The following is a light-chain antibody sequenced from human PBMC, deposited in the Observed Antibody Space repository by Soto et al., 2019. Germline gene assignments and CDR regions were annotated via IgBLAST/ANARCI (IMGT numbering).Light chain of an antibody. CDR2: GVS. CDR3: SSFRRGNTLL. CDR1: SSDIGDYDY. V-gene: IGLV2-14*03. J-gene: IGLJ3*02. Sequence: QSALTQPASVSGSPGQSITISCTGTSSDIGDYDYVSWYQQHPGKAPKLIIYGVSDRPSGTSNRFSGSRSGNTASLTIYGLQAEDEADYSCSSFRRGNTLLFGGGTKVTVL.